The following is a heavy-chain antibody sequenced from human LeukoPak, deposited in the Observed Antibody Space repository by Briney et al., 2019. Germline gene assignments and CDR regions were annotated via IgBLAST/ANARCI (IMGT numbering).Heavy chain of an antibody. V-gene: IGHV4-30-4*08. Sequence: PSQTLSLTCPVSGGSISGGEYYWSWIRRPPGKGLEWSGYIDYSGSSYYNPSLKRRRTMSVDTSKNQFSLKLSSVTAADTAVYYCARAGKYDGSGYEFYYYYFMDVWGKGTTVTVSS. CDR1: GGSISGGEYY. J-gene: IGHJ6*04. CDR3: ARAGKYDGSGYEFYYYYFMDV. CDR2: IDYSGSS. D-gene: IGHD3-22*01.